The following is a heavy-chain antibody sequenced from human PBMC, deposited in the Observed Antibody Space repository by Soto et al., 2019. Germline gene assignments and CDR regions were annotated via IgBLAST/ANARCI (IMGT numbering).Heavy chain of an antibody. CDR1: GYSFTSYW. CDR2: IYPGDSDT. D-gene: IGHD3-10*01. V-gene: IGHV5-51*01. CDR3: ARHAIPSGYYYYYMDV. Sequence: PGESLKISCKGSGYSFTSYWIGWVRQMPGKGLEWMGIIYPGDSDTRYSPSFQGQVTISADKSISTAYLQWSSLKASDTAMYYCARHAIPSGYYYYYMDVWGKAPTVTVSS. J-gene: IGHJ6*03.